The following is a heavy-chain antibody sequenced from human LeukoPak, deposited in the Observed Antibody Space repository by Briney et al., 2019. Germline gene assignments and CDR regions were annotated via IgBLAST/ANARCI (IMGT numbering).Heavy chain of an antibody. J-gene: IGHJ4*02. CDR2: ISGSGGST. Sequence: GGSLRLSCVVSGITFSNAWMSWVRQAPGKGLEWVSAISGSGGSTYYADSVKGRFTISRDNSKNTLYLQMNSLRAEDTAVYYCAKDSYGALDYWGQGTLVTVSS. CDR1: GITFSNAW. D-gene: IGHD4-17*01. V-gene: IGHV3-23*01. CDR3: AKDSYGALDY.